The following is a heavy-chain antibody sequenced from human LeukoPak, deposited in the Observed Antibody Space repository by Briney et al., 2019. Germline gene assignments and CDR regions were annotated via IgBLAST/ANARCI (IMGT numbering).Heavy chain of an antibody. CDR2: ISGSGDNT. Sequence: GGSLRLSCAASGFTFSSYAMNWVRQAPGKGLEWISSISGSGDNTYYADSVKGRFTISRDNSKNTLYLQMNSLRAEDTAVYYCARDPGSGYEEHFDYWGQGTLVTVSS. CDR1: GFTFSSYA. D-gene: IGHD5-12*01. J-gene: IGHJ4*02. CDR3: ARDPGSGYEEHFDY. V-gene: IGHV3-23*01.